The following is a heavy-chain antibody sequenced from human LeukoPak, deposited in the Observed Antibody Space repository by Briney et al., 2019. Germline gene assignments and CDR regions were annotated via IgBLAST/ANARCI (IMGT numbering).Heavy chain of an antibody. D-gene: IGHD4/OR15-4a*01. V-gene: IGHV3-15*01. Sequence: GGSLRLSCAASGFTFSAAWMNWVRQAPGKGLEWVGHIKSKSNGGTTGFAAPVRDRFTISRDDSKNTLNLQMDSLRTEDTAVYYCVADLPGTNSPYFDYWGQGTLVTVSS. CDR3: VADLPGTNSPYFDY. CDR1: GFTFSAAW. CDR2: IKSKSNGGTT. J-gene: IGHJ4*02.